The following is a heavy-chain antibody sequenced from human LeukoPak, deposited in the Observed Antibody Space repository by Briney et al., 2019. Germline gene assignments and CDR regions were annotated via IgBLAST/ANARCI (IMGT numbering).Heavy chain of an antibody. Sequence: PGGSLRPSCAASGFTVSSNYMSWVRQAPGKGLEWVSVIYSGGSTYYADSVKGRFTISRDNSKNTLYLQMNSLRAEDTAVYYCARVGTVTTFDYWGQGTLVTVSS. CDR1: GFTVSSNY. CDR2: IYSGGST. D-gene: IGHD4-17*01. J-gene: IGHJ4*02. CDR3: ARVGTVTTFDY. V-gene: IGHV3-66*01.